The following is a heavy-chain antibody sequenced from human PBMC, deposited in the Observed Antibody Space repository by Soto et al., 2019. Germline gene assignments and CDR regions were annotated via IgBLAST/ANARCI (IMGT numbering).Heavy chain of an antibody. Sequence: PSQTLSLTCVISGDSVSSNSAAWNWIRQSPSRGLEWLGRTYYRSKWYNDYAVSVKSRITINPDTSKNQFSLQLNSVTPEDTAVYYCARDPRSSIAARPRSYYYYGMDVWGQGTTVTVSS. CDR2: TYYRSKWYN. V-gene: IGHV6-1*01. D-gene: IGHD6-6*01. CDR3: ARDPRSSIAARPRSYYYYGMDV. J-gene: IGHJ6*02. CDR1: GDSVSSNSAA.